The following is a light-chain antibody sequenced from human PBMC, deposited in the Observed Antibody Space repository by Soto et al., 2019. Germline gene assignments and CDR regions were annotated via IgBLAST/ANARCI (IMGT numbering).Light chain of an antibody. CDR3: QQANSFPFT. Sequence: DLQMTQSPSSVSASVGDRVTITCRASQHISSWLAWYQQKPGKAPNLLIYAASRLESGVPSRFSGSGSGTDFTLTISSLQPEDFATYFCQQANSFPFTFGGGTKVEIK. CDR2: AAS. V-gene: IGKV1-12*01. J-gene: IGKJ4*01. CDR1: QHISSW.